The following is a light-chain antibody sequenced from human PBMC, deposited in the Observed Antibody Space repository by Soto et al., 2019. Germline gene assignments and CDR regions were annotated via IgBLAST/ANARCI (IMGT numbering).Light chain of an antibody. J-gene: IGLJ2*01. V-gene: IGLV7-43*01. CDR3: LLYYGGAQPAV. CDR2: STS. CDR1: TGAVTSGHY. Sequence: QAVVTQEPSLTVSPGGTVTLTCASSTGAVTSGHYPNWFQQKPGQAPRALIYSTSKEHSWTPARVSGSLLGGKAALTLSGVQPEDEAEYYCLLYYGGAQPAVFGGGTELTVL.